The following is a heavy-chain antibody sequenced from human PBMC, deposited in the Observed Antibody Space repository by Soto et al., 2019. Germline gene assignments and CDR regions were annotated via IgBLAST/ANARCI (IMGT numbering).Heavy chain of an antibody. CDR3: ARSVLPAALHNWYDP. CDR2: IIPIFGTT. D-gene: IGHD2-2*01. Sequence: SVKVSCKASGGTFSGHSISWVRQAPGQGLEWMGGIIPIFGTTNYAQKFQGRVTITADEFTSTAYMELSSLTSDDTAVYYCARSVLPAALHNWYDPWGQGTLVTVSS. J-gene: IGHJ5*02. CDR1: GGTFSGHS. V-gene: IGHV1-69*13.